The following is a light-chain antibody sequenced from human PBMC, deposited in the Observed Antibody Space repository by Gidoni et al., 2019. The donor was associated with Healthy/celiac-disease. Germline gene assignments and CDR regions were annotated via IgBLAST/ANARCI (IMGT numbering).Light chain of an antibody. CDR2: LGS. J-gene: IGKJ1*01. Sequence: DIVMTQSPISLTVTPGEPATISCRSSQSLLHSNGYNYLDWYLQKPGQSPQLLVYLGSNRASWVPVGFSGRGSGTDFTLKISRVEAEDVGVYYCMQSVQTPPWTFGQGTKVKIK. CDR3: MQSVQTPPWT. CDR1: QSLLHSNGYNY. V-gene: IGKV2-28*01.